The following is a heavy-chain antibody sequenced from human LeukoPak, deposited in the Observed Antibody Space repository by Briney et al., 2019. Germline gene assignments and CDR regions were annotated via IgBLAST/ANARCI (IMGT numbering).Heavy chain of an antibody. Sequence: GGSLRLSCAASGFTFSSYWMSWVRQAPGKGLEWVANIKQDGSEKYYVDSVKGRFTISRDNAKNSLYLQMNSLRAEDTAVYYCARGRQQQLVYYYYYMDVWGKGTTVTVSS. J-gene: IGHJ6*03. CDR2: IKQDGSEK. CDR3: ARGRQQQLVYYYYYMDV. D-gene: IGHD6-13*01. V-gene: IGHV3-7*01. CDR1: GFTFSSYW.